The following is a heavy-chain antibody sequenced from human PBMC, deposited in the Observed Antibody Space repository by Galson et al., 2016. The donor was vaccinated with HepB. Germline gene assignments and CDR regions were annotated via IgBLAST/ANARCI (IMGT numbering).Heavy chain of an antibody. J-gene: IGHJ4*01. D-gene: IGHD1-26*01. CDR2: IFWDNEK. CDR3: AHRHVIRGATPFDF. Sequence: PALVKPTQTLTLTCSFSGFSVSTTGVAVAWIRQPPGKALEWLALIFWDNEKRYNPSLRSRLSITKDTSKNQVVLSMTNMDPTDTATYYFAHRHVIRGATPFDFWGPGTLVTVSS. CDR1: GFSVSTTGVA. V-gene: IGHV2-5*02.